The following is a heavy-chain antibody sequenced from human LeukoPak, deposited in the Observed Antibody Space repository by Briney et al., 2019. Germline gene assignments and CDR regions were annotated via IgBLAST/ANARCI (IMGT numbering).Heavy chain of an antibody. CDR1: GGSISSHC. CDR2: IYYSGST. V-gene: IGHV4-59*11. J-gene: IGHJ4*02. D-gene: IGHD2-15*01. CDR3: ARGGSVVVAGTYFDY. Sequence: SETLSLTCTVSGGSISSHCWSWIRQPPGKGLEWIGYIYYSGSTNYNPSLKSRVTISVDTSKNQFSLKLSSVTAADTAVYYCARGGSVVVAGTYFDYWGQGTLVTVSS.